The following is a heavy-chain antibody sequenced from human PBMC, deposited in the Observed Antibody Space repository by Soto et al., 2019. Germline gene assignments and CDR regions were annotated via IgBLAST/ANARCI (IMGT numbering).Heavy chain of an antibody. CDR1: GFTVSSNY. Sequence: PGGSLSLSCAVSGFTVSSNYMNWVRQAPGKGLEWVSFIYSGGNTYYADSVKGRFTISRDNSKNMLYLQMNSLRVEDTAVYYCAREVRVRGFAFDIWGQGTMVTVS. CDR2: IYSGGNT. J-gene: IGHJ3*02. CDR3: AREVRVRGFAFDI. D-gene: IGHD3-3*01. V-gene: IGHV3-66*01.